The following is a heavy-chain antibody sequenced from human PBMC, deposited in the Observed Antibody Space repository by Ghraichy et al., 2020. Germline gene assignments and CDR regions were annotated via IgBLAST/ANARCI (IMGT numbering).Heavy chain of an antibody. CDR1: GFPFSGYW. Sequence: LTCAASGFPFSGYWMYWVRQAPGKGLVWVSRINTDGSSTSYADSVEGRFTISRDNAKKTLYLQMNSLRAEDTAVYYCARDRDYYDSSGYFDYWGQGTLVTVSS. J-gene: IGHJ4*02. V-gene: IGHV3-74*01. D-gene: IGHD3-22*01. CDR2: INTDGSST. CDR3: ARDRDYYDSSGYFDY.